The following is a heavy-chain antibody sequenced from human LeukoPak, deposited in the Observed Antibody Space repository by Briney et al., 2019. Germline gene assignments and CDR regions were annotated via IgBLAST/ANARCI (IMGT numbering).Heavy chain of an antibody. J-gene: IGHJ4*02. CDR2: IYYSGST. D-gene: IGHD1-7*01. CDR3: ARHKGNYAYFDY. CDR1: GGSISSHY. V-gene: IGHV4-59*11. Sequence: SETLSLTCTVSGGSISSHYWSWIRQPPGKGLEWIGYIYYSGSTNYNPSLKSRVTISVDTSKNQFSLKMSSVTAADTAVYYCARHKGNYAYFDYWGQGTLVTVSS.